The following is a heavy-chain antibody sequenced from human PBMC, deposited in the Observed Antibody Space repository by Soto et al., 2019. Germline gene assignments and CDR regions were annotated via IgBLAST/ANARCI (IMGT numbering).Heavy chain of an antibody. CDR1: GGSISSGGYY. J-gene: IGHJ4*02. V-gene: IGHV4-31*03. Sequence: QVQLKESGPGLVKPSQTLSLTCTVSGGSISSGGYYWSWIRQHPGKGLEWIGYIYYSGSTYYNPSLKSRVTISVDTSKNQFSLKLSSVTAADTAVYYCARGIGGQLGWQQLVSCYFDSWGQGTLVTFSS. CDR3: ARGIGGQLGWQQLVSCYFDS. CDR2: IYYSGST. D-gene: IGHD6-13*01.